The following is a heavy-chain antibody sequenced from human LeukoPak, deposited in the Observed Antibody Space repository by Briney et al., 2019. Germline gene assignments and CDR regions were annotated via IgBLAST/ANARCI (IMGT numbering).Heavy chain of an antibody. CDR3: ARRGPGSAWFDP. CDR1: GSSFTNYW. CDR2: IYPGDSDT. Sequence: GASLQISCQGSGSSFTNYWIGGVRQLPGKGLEGMGIIYPGDSDTRYSPSFQGQVTISADKSINTAYLQWSSLKASDSAMYYCARRGPGSAWFDPWGQGSLVTVSS. V-gene: IGHV5-51*01. D-gene: IGHD3-10*01. J-gene: IGHJ5*02.